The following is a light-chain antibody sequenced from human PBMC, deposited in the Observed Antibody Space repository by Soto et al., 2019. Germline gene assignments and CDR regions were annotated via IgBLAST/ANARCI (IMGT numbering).Light chain of an antibody. CDR2: SNN. Sequence: QSVLTQPPSASGTPGQRVTISCSGSSSNIGSNTVNWYQQLPGTAPKLLIYSNNQRPSGVPDRFSRSKSGTSASLAISGLQSGDEADYYCGAWNDSVNGWVFGGGTQLTVL. V-gene: IGLV1-44*01. J-gene: IGLJ3*02. CDR1: SSNIGSNT. CDR3: GAWNDSVNGWV.